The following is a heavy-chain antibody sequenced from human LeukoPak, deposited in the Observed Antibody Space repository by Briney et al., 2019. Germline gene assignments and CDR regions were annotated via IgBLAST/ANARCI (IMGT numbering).Heavy chain of an antibody. CDR3: AELGITMIGGV. V-gene: IGHV3-30*18. D-gene: IGHD3-10*02. Sequence: PGGSMRLSCAASGLTFSSYGMHWDSQAPGKGLEWVAVISFDGSNKYYADSVKGRFITSRDNSKNTLYLQINSLRAEDTAVYYCAELGITMIGGVWGKGTTVTISS. J-gene: IGHJ6*04. CDR2: ISFDGSNK. CDR1: GLTFSSYG.